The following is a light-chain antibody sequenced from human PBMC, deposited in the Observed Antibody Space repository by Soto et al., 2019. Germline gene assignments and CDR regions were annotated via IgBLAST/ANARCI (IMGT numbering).Light chain of an antibody. CDR1: SSGVGGYNY. CDR2: EVN. Sequence: QTVLTQPASVSGSPGQSITISCTGSSSGVGGYNYVSWYQHQPGKAPKLMIYEVNNRPSGVSNRFSGSKSGNTASLTISGLQAEDEADYYCASYPSSTTRVFGTGTKVTVL. CDR3: ASYPSSTTRV. V-gene: IGLV2-14*01. J-gene: IGLJ1*01.